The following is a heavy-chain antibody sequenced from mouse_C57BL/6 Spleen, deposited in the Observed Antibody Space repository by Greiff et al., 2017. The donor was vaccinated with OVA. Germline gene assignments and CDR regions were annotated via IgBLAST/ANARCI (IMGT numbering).Heavy chain of an antibody. CDR3: AGSSYENAMDY. V-gene: IGHV1-4*01. CDR1: GYTFTSYT. CDR2: INPSSGYT. D-gene: IGHD1-1*01. Sequence: QVQLKESGAELARPGASVKMSCKASGYTFTSYTMHWVKQRPGQGLEWIGYINPSSGYTKYNQKFKDKATLTADKSSSTAYMQLSSLTSEDSAVYYCAGSSYENAMDYWGQGTSVTVSS. J-gene: IGHJ4*01.